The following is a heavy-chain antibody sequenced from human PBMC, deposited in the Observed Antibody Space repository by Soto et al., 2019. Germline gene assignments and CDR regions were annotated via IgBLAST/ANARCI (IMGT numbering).Heavy chain of an antibody. J-gene: IGHJ5*02. V-gene: IGHV3-9*01. CDR2: INWKSDI. D-gene: IGHD5-18*01. Sequence: PGGSLRLSCAVSGFTFDDNAMHWVRQAPEKGLEWVSGINWKSDIGYADSVKGRFTISRDNAENSLYLQMNSLRAEDTAVYYCARVESIQLWASGWFDPWGQGTLVTVSS. CDR3: ARVESIQLWASGWFDP. CDR1: GFTFDDNA.